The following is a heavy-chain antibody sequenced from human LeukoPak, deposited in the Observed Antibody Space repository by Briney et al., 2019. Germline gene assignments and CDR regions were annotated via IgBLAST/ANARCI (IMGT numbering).Heavy chain of an antibody. J-gene: IGHJ4*02. V-gene: IGHV3-15*01. Sequence: GRSLRLSCAASVFTFTNTLMTWVRQTPGRGLEWVAFFRTTPDGGTGEYAAPVRGRFTISRDVSINTLFLQMNGPEIEDTGVYFCFSPLRWELSNDFWGQGTLVTVSS. D-gene: IGHD4-23*01. CDR3: FSPLRWELSNDF. CDR2: FRTTPDGGTG. CDR1: VFTFTNTL.